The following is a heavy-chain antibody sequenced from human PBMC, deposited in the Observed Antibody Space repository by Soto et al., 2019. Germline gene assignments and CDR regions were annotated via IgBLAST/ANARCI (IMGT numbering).Heavy chain of an antibody. Sequence: SETLSLTCTVSGGSISNYYWNWIRQPPGKGLEWIGYIYYSGSTNYNPSLKGRVTISLDKSKNQFSLKLSSVTAADTAVYYCARGYHDILTGYYPKWFDPWGQGTLVTV. D-gene: IGHD3-9*01. CDR1: GGSISNYY. V-gene: IGHV4-59*01. CDR2: IYYSGST. CDR3: ARGYHDILTGYYPKWFDP. J-gene: IGHJ5*02.